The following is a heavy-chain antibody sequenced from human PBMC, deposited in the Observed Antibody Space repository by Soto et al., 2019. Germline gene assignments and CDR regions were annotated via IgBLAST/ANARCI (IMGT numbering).Heavy chain of an antibody. Sequence: EVQLVESGGGLVQPGGSLRLSCAASGFTFSSYYMTWVRQAPGKGLEWVSCISGSGSAIYYADSVKGRFTISRDNAKNSLYLQMNSLRDEDTAVYYCAPPGYYGFDVWGQGTTVTVSS. J-gene: IGHJ6*02. CDR1: GFTFSSYY. CDR3: APPGYYGFDV. CDR2: ISGSGSAI. V-gene: IGHV3-48*02.